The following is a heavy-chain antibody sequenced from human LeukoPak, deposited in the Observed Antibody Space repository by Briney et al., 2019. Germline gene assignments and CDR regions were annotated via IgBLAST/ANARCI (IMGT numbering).Heavy chain of an antibody. CDR1: GGSFSGYY. J-gene: IGHJ5*02. D-gene: IGHD3-16*02. Sequence: SETLSLTWAVYGGSFSGYYWSWIRQPPGKGLEWIGEINHSGSTNYNPSLKSRVTISVDTSKNQFSLKLSSVTAADTAVYYCARHHDYVWGSYRYLPWFDPWGQGTLVTVSS. V-gene: IGHV4-34*01. CDR3: ARHHDYVWGSYRYLPWFDP. CDR2: INHSGST.